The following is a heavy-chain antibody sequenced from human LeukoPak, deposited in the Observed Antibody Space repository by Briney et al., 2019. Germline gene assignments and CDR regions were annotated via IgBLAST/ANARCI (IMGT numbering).Heavy chain of an antibody. Sequence: ASVKVSCKASGYTFTGYYMHWVRQAPGQGLEWMGWINPNSGGTNYAQKFQGRVTMTRDTSISTAYMELSRLRSEDTAVYYCAREDGPHDAFDIWGQGTMVTVSS. CDR3: AREDGPHDAFDI. D-gene: IGHD5-24*01. CDR2: INPNSGGT. J-gene: IGHJ3*02. CDR1: GYTFTGYY. V-gene: IGHV1-2*02.